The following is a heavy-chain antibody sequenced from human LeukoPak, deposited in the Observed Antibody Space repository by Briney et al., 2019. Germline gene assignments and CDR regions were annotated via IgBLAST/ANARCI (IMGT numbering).Heavy chain of an antibody. Sequence: GASVKVSCKASGGTFSSYAISWVRQAPGQGLEWMGGIIPIFGTANYAQKFQGRVTITADESTSTAYMELSSLRSEDTAVYYCGRHDGGSGWPWLGIDYWGQGTLVTVSS. CDR2: IIPIFGTA. V-gene: IGHV1-69*13. J-gene: IGHJ4*02. CDR3: GRHDGGSGWPWLGIDY. D-gene: IGHD6-25*01. CDR1: GGTFSSYA.